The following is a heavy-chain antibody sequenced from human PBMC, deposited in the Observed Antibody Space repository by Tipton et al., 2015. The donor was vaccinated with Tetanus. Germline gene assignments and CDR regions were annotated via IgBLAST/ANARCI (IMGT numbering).Heavy chain of an antibody. J-gene: IGHJ4*02. CDR2: IFPQFGTS. Sequence: QLVQSGAEVKKPGSSVRVSCKTSGGTFNSYAISWVRQAPGQGLEWMGGIFPQFGTSNYAPKFQDRVTITRDTATSTVYMELSSLTSQDTAVYYCARATDPSGWTYFDFWGQGTLVPVSP. D-gene: IGHD6-19*01. CDR1: GGTFNSYA. CDR3: ARATDPSGWTYFDF. V-gene: IGHV1-69*06.